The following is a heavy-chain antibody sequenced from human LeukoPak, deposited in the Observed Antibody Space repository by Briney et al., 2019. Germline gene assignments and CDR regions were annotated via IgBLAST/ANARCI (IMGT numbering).Heavy chain of an antibody. CDR2: IYSGGST. CDR1: GFTVSSKY. D-gene: IGHD5-24*01. CDR3: AREVEMATTLSFDY. V-gene: IGHV3-53*01. J-gene: IGHJ4*02. Sequence: GGSLRLSCAASGFTVSSKYMTWVRQAPGKGLEWVSVIYSGGSTYYADSVKGRFTISRDNSKNTVYLQMNSLRAEDTAVYYCAREVEMATTLSFDYWGQGTLVTVSS.